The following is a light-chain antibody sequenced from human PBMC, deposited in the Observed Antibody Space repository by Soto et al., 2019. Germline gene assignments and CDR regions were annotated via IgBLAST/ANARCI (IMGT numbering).Light chain of an antibody. CDR2: WAS. CDR3: QQYYSTPLT. Sequence: DIVMTQSPDSLAVSLGERATINCKSSQRVLYSSNNKNYLAWYQQKPGQPPKLLIYWASTRESGVPDRFSGSGSGTDFTLTISRLQAEDVAVYYCQQYYSTPLTFGQGTRLEIK. CDR1: QRVLYSSNNKNY. V-gene: IGKV4-1*01. J-gene: IGKJ5*01.